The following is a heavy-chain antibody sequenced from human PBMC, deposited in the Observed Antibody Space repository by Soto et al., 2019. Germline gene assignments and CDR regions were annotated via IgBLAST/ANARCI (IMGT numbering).Heavy chain of an antibody. CDR2: TYYRSKWYN. Sequence: SQTLSLTCAISGDSVSSNSAAWNWIRQSPSRGLEWLGRTYYRSKWYNDYAVSVKSRITINPDTSKNQFSLQLNSVTPEDTAVYYCVRSITSFGVVTYYFHYWDQGTLVTVSS. D-gene: IGHD3-3*01. CDR1: GDSVSSNSAA. CDR3: VRSITSFGVVTYYFHY. V-gene: IGHV6-1*01. J-gene: IGHJ4*02.